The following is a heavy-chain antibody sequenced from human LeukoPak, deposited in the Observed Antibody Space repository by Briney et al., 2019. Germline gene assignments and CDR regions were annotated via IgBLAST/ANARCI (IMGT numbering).Heavy chain of an antibody. J-gene: IGHJ4*02. CDR3: AKDIRGSSGWYYSDN. CDR1: GFTFSSYA. Sequence: GGSLRLSCAASGFTFSSYAMSWVRQAPGKGLEWVSLITWDGVNKYYADSVKGRFTISRDNSKNSLYLQMNSLRTEDTALYYCAKDIRGSSGWYYSDNWGQGTLVTVSS. D-gene: IGHD6-19*01. V-gene: IGHV3-43*02. CDR2: ITWDGVNK.